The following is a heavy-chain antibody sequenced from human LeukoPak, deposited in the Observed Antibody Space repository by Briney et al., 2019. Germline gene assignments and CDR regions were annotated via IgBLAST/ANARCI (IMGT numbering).Heavy chain of an antibody. Sequence: ASVKVSCKASGYTFTGYYMHWVRQAPGQGLEWMGWINPNSGGTNYAQKFQGRVTMTRNTSISTAYMELSSLRSEDTAVYYCATLTAMFNHWGQGPLVPVPS. D-gene: IGHD5-18*01. CDR2: INPNSGGT. CDR3: ATLTAMFNH. V-gene: IGHV1-2*02. J-gene: IGHJ4*02. CDR1: GYTFTGYY.